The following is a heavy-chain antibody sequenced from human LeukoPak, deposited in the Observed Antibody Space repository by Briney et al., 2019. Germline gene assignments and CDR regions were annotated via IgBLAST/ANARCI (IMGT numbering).Heavy chain of an antibody. D-gene: IGHD3-3*01. CDR3: ARDGGRITIFGVANVAFDI. J-gene: IGHJ3*02. Sequence: PSETLSLTCTVSGGSISSYYWSWIRQPAGKGLEWIGRIYTSGSTNYNPSLESRVTMSVDTSKNQFSLKLSSVTAADTAVYYCARDGGRITIFGVANVAFDIWGQGTMVTVSS. V-gene: IGHV4-4*07. CDR1: GGSISSYY. CDR2: IYTSGST.